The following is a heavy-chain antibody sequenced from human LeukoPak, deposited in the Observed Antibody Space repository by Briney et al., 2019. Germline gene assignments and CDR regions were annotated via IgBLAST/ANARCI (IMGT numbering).Heavy chain of an antibody. D-gene: IGHD5-12*01. V-gene: IGHV4-59*12. CDR2: VFPSGNT. Sequence: SETLSLTCTVSHGSINSYYWSWIRQPPGKGLEWIGFVFPSGNTKYNPSLKSRVTMSRDTPKNQFSLKLSSVTAADRAVYYCASHYSGFNWGIDFWGQGTLVAVSS. CDR1: HGSINSYY. J-gene: IGHJ4*02. CDR3: ASHYSGFNWGIDF.